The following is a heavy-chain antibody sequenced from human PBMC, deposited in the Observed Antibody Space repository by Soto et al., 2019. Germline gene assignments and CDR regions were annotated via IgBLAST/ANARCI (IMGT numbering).Heavy chain of an antibody. D-gene: IGHD3-16*01. CDR3: ARDQSWAALVWWFDP. J-gene: IGHJ5*02. CDR2: IYPGGVNI. V-gene: IGHV1-46*03. CDR1: GYGFTSHY. Sequence: QVQLVQSGAEVKKPGASVKVSCKAIGYGFTSHYMHWVRQAPGQGLEWMGTIYPGGVNIGYAQKFKGRGPMTKDTSPNTVFMGFNSLTFEDKAVYYCARDQSWAALVWWFDPWGQGTLVTVSS.